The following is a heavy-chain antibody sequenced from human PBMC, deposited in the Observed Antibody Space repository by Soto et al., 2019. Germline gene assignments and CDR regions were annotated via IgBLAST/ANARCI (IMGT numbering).Heavy chain of an antibody. D-gene: IGHD2-15*01. CDR2: ISYDGSNK. CDR3: ARVSALRAFDP. J-gene: IGHJ5*02. CDR1: GLIFSSYA. Sequence: QVQLVESGGGVVQPGRSLRLSCAASGLIFSSYAMQWVRQAPGKGLEWVALISYDGSNKYYADSVKGRFTISRDNSKNTLYLQMTSLRAEDTAVYYCARVSALRAFDPWGQGTLVTVSS. V-gene: IGHV3-30-3*01.